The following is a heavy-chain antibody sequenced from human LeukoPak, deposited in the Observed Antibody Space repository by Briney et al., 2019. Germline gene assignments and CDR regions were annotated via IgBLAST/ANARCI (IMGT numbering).Heavy chain of an antibody. CDR3: ANDYGDYEYGMDV. V-gene: IGHV3-23*01. D-gene: IGHD4-17*01. CDR2: ISVSSTT. CDR1: GFAFSSNA. J-gene: IGHJ6*02. Sequence: AGGSLRLSCAAAGFAFSSNALTWVRQAPGEGLDWVSSISVSSTTYYLDSVKGRFTISRDNAKNTLYLQMNSLRAEDTAVYYCANDYGDYEYGMDVWGQGTTVTVSS.